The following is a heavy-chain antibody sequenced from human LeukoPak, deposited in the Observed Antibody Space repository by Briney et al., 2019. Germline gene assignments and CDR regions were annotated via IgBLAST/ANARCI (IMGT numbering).Heavy chain of an antibody. CDR1: GFAFSGSA. V-gene: IGHV3-73*01. CDR2: IRSKANSYAT. D-gene: IGHD2-2*02. Sequence: GGSLKLSCAASGFAFSGSAMHWVRQASGKGLEWVGRIRSKANSYATAYAASVKGRFTTSRDDSKNTAYLQMNSLKTEDTAVYYCTRTGGTYCSSTSCYTRDDYWGQGTLVTVSS. J-gene: IGHJ4*02. CDR3: TRTGGTYCSSTSCYTRDDY.